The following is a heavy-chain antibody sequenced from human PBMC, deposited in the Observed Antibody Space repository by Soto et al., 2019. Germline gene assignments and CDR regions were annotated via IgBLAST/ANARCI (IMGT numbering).Heavy chain of an antibody. V-gene: IGHV4-34*01. J-gene: IGHJ6*02. CDR2: INHSGST. Sequence: SETLSLTCAVYGGSFSGYYWSWIRQPPGKGLEWIGEINHSGSTNYNPSLKSRVTISVDTSKNQFSLKLSSVAAADTAVYYCASDYYDSSGYYRGMDVWGQGTTVTVSS. D-gene: IGHD3-22*01. CDR1: GGSFSGYY. CDR3: ASDYYDSSGYYRGMDV.